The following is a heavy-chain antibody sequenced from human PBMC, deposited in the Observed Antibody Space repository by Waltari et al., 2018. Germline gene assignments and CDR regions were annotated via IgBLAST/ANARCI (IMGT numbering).Heavy chain of an antibody. V-gene: IGHV3-30*18. CDR2: ISYDGSNK. CDR3: AKDPPTGTTH. CDR1: GFTFSSYG. Sequence: QVQLVESGGCVVQPGRSLRLSCAASGFTFSSYGMHWVRQAPGKGLEWVAVISYDGSNKYYADSVKGRFTISRDNSKNTLYLQMNSLRAEDTAVYYCAKDPPTGTTHWGQGTLVTVSS. D-gene: IGHD1-7*01. J-gene: IGHJ1*01.